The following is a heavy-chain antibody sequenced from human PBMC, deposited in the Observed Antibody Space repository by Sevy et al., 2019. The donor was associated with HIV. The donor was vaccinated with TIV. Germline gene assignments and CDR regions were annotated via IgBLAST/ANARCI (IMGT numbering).Heavy chain of an antibody. CDR2: IKQDGSER. CDR3: VRAIGLAGSY. CDR1: GFTFSTYW. D-gene: IGHD2-2*01. Sequence: GGSLRLSCAASGFTFSTYWMTWVRQAPGKGLEWLANIKQDGSERYYVDSVKGRFTISRDNAKNSVYLQMNSLRAEDTAVYYCVRAIGLAGSYWGQGTLVTVSS. V-gene: IGHV3-7*04. J-gene: IGHJ4*02.